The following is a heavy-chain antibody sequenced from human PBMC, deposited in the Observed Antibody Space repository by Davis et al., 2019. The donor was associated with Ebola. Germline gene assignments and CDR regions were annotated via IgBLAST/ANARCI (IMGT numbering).Heavy chain of an antibody. CDR2: IYTGGST. V-gene: IGHV4-4*07. CDR3: ARWEGSGSFFDH. Sequence: PSETLSLTCTVSSGSLGSYFWSWIRQPPGKGLEWIGRIYTGGSTNYKPSLKSRVTMSVDTSKNQFSLKLSSVTAADTAVYYCARWEGSGSFFDHWGQGSLVTVSS. D-gene: IGHD3-10*01. J-gene: IGHJ4*02. CDR1: SGSLGSYF.